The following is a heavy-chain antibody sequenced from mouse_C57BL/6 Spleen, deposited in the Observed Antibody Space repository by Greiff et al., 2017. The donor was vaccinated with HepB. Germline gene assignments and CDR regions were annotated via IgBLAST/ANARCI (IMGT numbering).Heavy chain of an antibody. CDR2: IYPGDGDT. Sequence: QVQLQQSGPELVKPGASVKISCKASGYAFSSSWMNWVKQRPGKGLEWIGRIYPGDGDTNYNGKFKGKATLTADKSSSTAYMQLSSLTSEDSAVYFCARGYDDYDLLFADWGQGTLVTVSA. D-gene: IGHD2-4*01. CDR1: GYAFSSSW. V-gene: IGHV1-82*01. CDR3: ARGYDDYDLLFAD. J-gene: IGHJ3*01.